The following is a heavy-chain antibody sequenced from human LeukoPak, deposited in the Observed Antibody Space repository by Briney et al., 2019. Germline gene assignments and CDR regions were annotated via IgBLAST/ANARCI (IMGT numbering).Heavy chain of an antibody. D-gene: IGHD5-12*01. CDR1: GYTFTSYG. CDR3: ASSGYDGGWFDP. Sequence: ASVKVSCKASGYTFTSYGIGWVRQAPGQGLEWMGWISAYNGNTNYAQKLQGRVTMTTDTSTSTAYMELRSLRSDDTAVYYCASSGYDGGWFDPWGQGTLVTVSS. CDR2: ISAYNGNT. V-gene: IGHV1-18*04. J-gene: IGHJ5*02.